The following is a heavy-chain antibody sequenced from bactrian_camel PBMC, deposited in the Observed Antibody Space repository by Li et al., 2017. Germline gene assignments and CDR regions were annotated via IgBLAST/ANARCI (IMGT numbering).Heavy chain of an antibody. J-gene: IGHJ4*01. CDR2: VYGDGRRA. Sequence: VQLVESGGGLVQPGGSLTLSCAASGFTFSNNWMHWVRQAPGKGLEWVSSVYGDGRRANYADSVKGRFTISRDNAKNTVYLEMDSLQFEDTALYYCARGRAESGYRGQGTQVTVS. V-gene: IGHV3S6*01. CDR3: ARGRAESGY. CDR1: GFTFSNNW. D-gene: IGHD6*01.